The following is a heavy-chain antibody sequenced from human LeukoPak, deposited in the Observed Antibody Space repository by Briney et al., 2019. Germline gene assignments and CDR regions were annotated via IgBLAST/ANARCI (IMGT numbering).Heavy chain of an antibody. D-gene: IGHD2-2*01. V-gene: IGHV4-59*01. CDR2: IYNSEST. Sequence: SETLSLTCTFSGVSISSYYWSWIRQPPGKGLEWIGYIYNSESTNYNPSLKSRVTISVDPSKNQFSLNLSSVTAADTAVYYCARESSTSLYAFDIWGQGAMVTVSS. J-gene: IGHJ3*02. CDR3: ARESSTSLYAFDI. CDR1: GVSISSYY.